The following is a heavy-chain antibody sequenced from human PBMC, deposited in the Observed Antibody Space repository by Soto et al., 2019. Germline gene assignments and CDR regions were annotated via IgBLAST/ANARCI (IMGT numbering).Heavy chain of an antibody. Sequence: QVQLVQSGAEVKQPGSSVKVSCKASGGTLSNYAFTWVRQAPGQGLEWMGGIIPTFNTANYAQKFQGRVTITADESTSTAYMEVNSLRSEDTAVYYCARVRPTDYVGNYNNGMDVWGQGTTVTVSS. CDR1: GGTLSNYA. D-gene: IGHD4-17*01. J-gene: IGHJ6*02. CDR3: ARVRPTDYVGNYNNGMDV. CDR2: IIPTFNTA. V-gene: IGHV1-69*01.